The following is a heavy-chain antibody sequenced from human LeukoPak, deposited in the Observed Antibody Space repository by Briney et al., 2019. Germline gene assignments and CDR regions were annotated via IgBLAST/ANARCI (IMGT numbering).Heavy chain of an antibody. D-gene: IGHD2-15*01. CDR1: GYTLTELS. CDR2: FDPEDGET. CDR3: ATTGVYCSGGSCYSDNWFDP. J-gene: IGHJ5*02. Sequence: WASVKVSCKVSGYTLTELSMHWVRQAPGKGLEWMGGFDPEDGETIYAQKFPGRVTMTEDTSTDTAYMELSSLRSEDTAVYYCATTGVYCSGGSCYSDNWFDPWGQGTLVTVSS. V-gene: IGHV1-24*01.